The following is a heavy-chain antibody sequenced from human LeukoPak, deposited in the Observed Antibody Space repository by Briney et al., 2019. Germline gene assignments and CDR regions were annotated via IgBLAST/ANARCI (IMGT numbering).Heavy chain of an antibody. J-gene: IGHJ4*02. Sequence: ASVKVSCKASGYTFTGYYMHWVRQAPGQGLEWMGWINPNSGGTNYAQKFQGRVTMTRDTSISTAYMELSRLRSDDTAVYYCARGRYDYVWGSYRCLDYWGQGTLVTVSS. CDR2: INPNSGGT. CDR3: ARGRYDYVWGSYRCLDY. D-gene: IGHD3-16*02. CDR1: GYTFTGYY. V-gene: IGHV1-2*02.